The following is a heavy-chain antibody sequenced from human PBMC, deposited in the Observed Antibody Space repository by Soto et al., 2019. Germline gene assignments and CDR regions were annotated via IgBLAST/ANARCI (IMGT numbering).Heavy chain of an antibody. CDR3: ARDSPIGSTYSGYDAIDS. CDR2: TIPILDVA. J-gene: IGHJ4*02. D-gene: IGHD5-12*01. CDR1: GGTFSTST. V-gene: IGHV1-69*04. Sequence: SVKVSCKASGGTFSTSTFTWVRQAPGQGLEWMGRTIPILDVADYAQDFQGRVTITADKSTSTAYMELTSLTSKDTAVYYCARDSPIGSTYSGYDAIDSWGQGTQVTVSS.